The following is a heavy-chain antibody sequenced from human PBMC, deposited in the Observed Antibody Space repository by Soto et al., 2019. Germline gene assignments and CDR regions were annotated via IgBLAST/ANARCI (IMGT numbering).Heavy chain of an antibody. J-gene: IGHJ4*02. V-gene: IGHV4-31*03. CDR2: IYYSGST. D-gene: IGHD3-10*01. CDR1: GGSISSGGYY. Sequence: QVQLQESGPGLVKPSQTLSLTCTVSGGSISSGGYYWSWIRQHPGKGLEWIGYIYYSGSTYYNPSLKSRVTISVDTSKNQFSLKLSSVTAADTAVYYCARGCSVRGSADRFDYWGQGTLVTVSS. CDR3: ARGCSVRGSADRFDY.